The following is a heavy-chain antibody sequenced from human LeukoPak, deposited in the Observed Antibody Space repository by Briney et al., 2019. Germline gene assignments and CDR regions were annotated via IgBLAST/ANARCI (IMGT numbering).Heavy chain of an antibody. CDR3: ARVIHFYYYMDV. V-gene: IGHV3-48*03. D-gene: IGHD2/OR15-2a*01. CDR2: ISSGGTGK. CDR1: GFTFSSYE. J-gene: IGHJ6*03. Sequence: GGSLRLSCAGSGFTFSSYEMNWVRQAPGKGLEWVSYISSGGTGKYYADSVKGRFTISRDNAKNSLYLQMNSLRAEDTAIYYCARVIHFYYYMDVWGKGTTVTISS.